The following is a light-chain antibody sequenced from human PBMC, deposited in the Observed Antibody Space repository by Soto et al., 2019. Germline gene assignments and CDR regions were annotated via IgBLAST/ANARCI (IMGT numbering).Light chain of an antibody. J-gene: IGKJ5*01. CDR2: GAS. V-gene: IGKV3-11*01. CDR3: QQRSNWPPIT. Sequence: EIVMPQSPATLSVSPGERATLSCRASQSVSSNLAWYQQKPGQAPRLLIYGASNRATGIPARFSGSGSGTDFTLTISSLEPEDFAVYYCQQRSNWPPITFGQGTRLEI. CDR1: QSVSSN.